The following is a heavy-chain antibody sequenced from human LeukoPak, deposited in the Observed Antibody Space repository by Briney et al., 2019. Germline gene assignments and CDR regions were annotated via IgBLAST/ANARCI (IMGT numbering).Heavy chain of an antibody. V-gene: IGHV4-4*08. D-gene: IGHD4-23*01. CDR3: VTDYGGNSDWYFDL. Sequence: SETLSLTCTVSGGSISSYYWSWIRQPPGKGLEWIGNISPSGSTNYNPSLKSRVTISVDTSKRHISLRLSSVTAADTAVYYCVTDYGGNSDWYFDLWGRGTLVTVSS. J-gene: IGHJ2*01. CDR2: ISPSGST. CDR1: GGSISSYY.